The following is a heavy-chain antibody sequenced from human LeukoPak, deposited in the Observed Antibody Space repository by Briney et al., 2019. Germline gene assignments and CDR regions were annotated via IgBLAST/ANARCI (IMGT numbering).Heavy chain of an antibody. CDR1: RYTFSNHD. J-gene: IGHJ4*02. Sequence: GASVKVSCKASRYTFSNHDINWVRQAPGQGLEWMGGIIPIFGTANYAQKFQGRVTITADESTSTAYMELSSLRSEDTAVYYCARVIMDYYDSSGYYRGYYFDYWGQGTLVTVSS. V-gene: IGHV1-69*13. D-gene: IGHD3-22*01. CDR2: IIPIFGTA. CDR3: ARVIMDYYDSSGYYRGYYFDY.